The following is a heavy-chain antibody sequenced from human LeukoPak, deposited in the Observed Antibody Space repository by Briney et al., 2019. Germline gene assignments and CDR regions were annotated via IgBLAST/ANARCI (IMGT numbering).Heavy chain of an antibody. CDR2: ISSSSSTI. D-gene: IGHD4-11*01. CDR1: GFTLSSYS. CDR3: ARLPTGDY. Sequence: GGSLRLSCAASGFTLSSYSMNWVRQAPGKGLEWVSYISSSSSTIYYADSVKGRFTISRDNAKNSLYLQMNSLRAEDTAVYYCARLPTGDYWGQGTLVTVSS. V-gene: IGHV3-48*04. J-gene: IGHJ4*02.